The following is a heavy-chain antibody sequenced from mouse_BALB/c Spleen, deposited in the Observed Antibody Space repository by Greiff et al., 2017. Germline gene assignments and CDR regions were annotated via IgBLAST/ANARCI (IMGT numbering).Heavy chain of an antibody. D-gene: IGHD3-1*01. CDR1: GYTFTSYW. V-gene: IGHV1-7*01. J-gene: IGHJ1*01. Sequence: VQLQHSGAELAKPGASVKMSCKASGYTFTSYWMHWVKQRPGQGLEWIGYINPSTGYTEYNQKFKDKATLTADKSSSTAYMQLSSLTSEDSAVYYCARSGAAYWYFDVWGAGTTVTVSS. CDR2: INPSTGYT. CDR3: ARSGAAYWYFDV.